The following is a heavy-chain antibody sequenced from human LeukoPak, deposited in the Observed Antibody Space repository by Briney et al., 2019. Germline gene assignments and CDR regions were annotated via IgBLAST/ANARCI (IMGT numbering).Heavy chain of an antibody. J-gene: IGHJ6*02. CDR3: ARGHPPNLDV. CDR1: GGSISSYY. Sequence: SETLSLTCTVSGGSISSYYWSWIRQPPGKGLDWIGYAYYNGNTNYNPSLNSRVTISVDTSNNQFSLRLASVTTADTAVYYCARGHPPNLDVWGQGTTVTVSS. V-gene: IGHV4-59*01. CDR2: AYYNGNT.